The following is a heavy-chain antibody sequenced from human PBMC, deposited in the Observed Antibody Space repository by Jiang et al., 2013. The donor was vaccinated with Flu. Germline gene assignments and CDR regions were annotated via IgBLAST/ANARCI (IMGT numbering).Heavy chain of an antibody. D-gene: IGHD6-19*01. V-gene: IGHV3-30*02. Sequence: ESGGGVVQPGGSLRLSCAASGFTFSSYGMHWVRQAPGKGLEWVAFIRYDGSNKYYADSVKGRFTISRDNSKNTLYLQMNSLRAEDTAVYYCAKDPELLAVAGTYFDYWGQGTLVTVSS. CDR3: AKDPELLAVAGTYFDY. CDR2: IRYDGSNK. CDR1: GFTFSSYG. J-gene: IGHJ4*02.